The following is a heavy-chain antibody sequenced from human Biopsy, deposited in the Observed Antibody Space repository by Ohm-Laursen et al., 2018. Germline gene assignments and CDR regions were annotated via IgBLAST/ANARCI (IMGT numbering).Heavy chain of an antibody. V-gene: IGHV3-48*03. J-gene: IGHJ3*01. CDR3: ARLSSGTYDASDL. D-gene: IGHD1-26*01. CDR1: GFAFNLYE. Sequence: SLRLSCTAAGFAFNLYEMNWVRQAPGKGMEWISYIYGGGSPVSYADSVKGRFTISRDNAQNSLYLHMNSLRAKDTAVYYCARLSSGTYDASDLWGQGTMVIVSS. CDR2: IYGGGSPV.